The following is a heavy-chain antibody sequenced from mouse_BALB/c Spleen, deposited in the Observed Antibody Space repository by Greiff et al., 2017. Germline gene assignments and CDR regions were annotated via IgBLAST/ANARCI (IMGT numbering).Heavy chain of an antibody. CDR1: GFNIKDYY. Sequence: EVQLQQSGAELVRSGASVKLSCTASGFNIKDYYMHWVKQRPEQGLEWIGWIDPENGDTEYAPKFQGKATMTADTSSNTAYLQLSSLTSEDTAGYYCNEGLLRTWGQGTLVTVSA. J-gene: IGHJ3*01. V-gene: IGHV14-4*02. CDR2: IDPENGDT. D-gene: IGHD2-3*01. CDR3: NEGLLRT.